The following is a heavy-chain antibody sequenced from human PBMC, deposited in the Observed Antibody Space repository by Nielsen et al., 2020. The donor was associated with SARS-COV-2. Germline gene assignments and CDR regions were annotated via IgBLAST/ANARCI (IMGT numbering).Heavy chain of an antibody. V-gene: IGHV3-9*01. CDR2: ISWNSGSI. J-gene: IGHJ6*02. CDR3: AKDTPGMDV. Sequence: SLTISCAASGFTFSSYAMSWVRQAPGKGLEWVSGISWNSGSIGYADSVKGRFTISRDNAKNSLYLQMNSLRAEDTALYYCAKDTPGMDVWGQGTTVTVSS. CDR1: GFTFSSYA.